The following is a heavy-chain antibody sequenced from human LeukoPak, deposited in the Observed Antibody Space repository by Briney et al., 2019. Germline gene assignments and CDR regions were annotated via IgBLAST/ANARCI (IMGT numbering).Heavy chain of an antibody. CDR3: ASGSYTTDAFDI. V-gene: IGHV1-18*01. Sequence: ASVKVSCKASGYTFTSYGISWVRQAPGQGLEWMGWISAYNGNTNYAQKLQGRATMTTDTSTSTAYMELRSLRSDDTAVYYCASGSYTTDAFDIWGQRTMVTVSS. D-gene: IGHD1-26*01. CDR2: ISAYNGNT. CDR1: GYTFTSYG. J-gene: IGHJ3*02.